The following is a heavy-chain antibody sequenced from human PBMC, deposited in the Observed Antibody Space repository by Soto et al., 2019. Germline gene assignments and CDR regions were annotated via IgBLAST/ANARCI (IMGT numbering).Heavy chain of an antibody. Sequence: GGALRLSCAASGFTYTRYSMNWVRQAPGKGLEWVSSISSTTNYIYYGDSMKGRFTISRDNAKNSLYLEMNSLRAEDTAVYYCARESEDLTSNFDYWGQGTLVTVSS. CDR3: ARESEDLTSNFDY. J-gene: IGHJ4*02. CDR1: GFTYTRYS. CDR2: ISSTTNYI. V-gene: IGHV3-21*06.